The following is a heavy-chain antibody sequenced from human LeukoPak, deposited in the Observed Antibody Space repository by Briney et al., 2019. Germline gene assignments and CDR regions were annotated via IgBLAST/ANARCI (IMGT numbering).Heavy chain of an antibody. V-gene: IGHV1-18*01. Sequence: ASVKVSCKASGYTFTSYGISWVRQAPGQGLEWVGWISAYNGNTNYAQKLQGRVTMTTDTSTSTAYMELRSLRSDDTAVYYCARLVGATQILYYYYYGMDVWGQGTTVTVSS. D-gene: IGHD1-26*01. J-gene: IGHJ6*02. CDR3: ARLVGATQILYYYYYGMDV. CDR2: ISAYNGNT. CDR1: GYTFTSYG.